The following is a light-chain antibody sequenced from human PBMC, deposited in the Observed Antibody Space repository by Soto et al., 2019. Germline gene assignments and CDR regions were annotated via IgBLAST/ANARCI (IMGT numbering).Light chain of an antibody. Sequence: QSVLTQPPSASWTPGQTVTISCSGSSSNIGTSSVHWYKHLPGTAPKPLIYTNDQRPSGVPDRFSGSKSGTSASLAISGLQSKDEADYYCAVWDDSLNGHVFGAGTKVTVL. CDR2: TND. J-gene: IGLJ1*01. V-gene: IGLV1-44*01. CDR3: AVWDDSLNGHV. CDR1: SSNIGTSS.